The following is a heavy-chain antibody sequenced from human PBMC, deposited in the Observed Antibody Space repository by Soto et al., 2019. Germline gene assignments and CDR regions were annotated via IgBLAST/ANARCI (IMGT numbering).Heavy chain of an antibody. CDR1: GFTFSSYG. V-gene: IGHV3-33*01. J-gene: IGHJ6*02. Sequence: QVQLVESGGGVVQPGRSLRLSCAASGFTFSSYGMHWVRQAPGKGLEWVAVIWYDGSNKYYADSVKGRFTISRDNSKNTLYLQMNSLRAEDTAVYYCARASIMITFDVWGQGTTVTVSS. CDR3: ARASIMITFDV. D-gene: IGHD3-16*01. CDR2: IWYDGSNK.